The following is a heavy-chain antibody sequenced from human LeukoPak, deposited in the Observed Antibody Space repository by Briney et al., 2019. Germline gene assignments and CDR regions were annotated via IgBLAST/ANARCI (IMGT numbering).Heavy chain of an antibody. CDR3: ARVNSALVVSSEGSWAGSLGFHH. V-gene: IGHV3-21*06. CDR2: ISGSSRYI. D-gene: IGHD3-22*01. CDR1: GISFSNFI. Sequence: MSGGSLRLSCAASGISFSNFILTWVRQAPGKGLVWVSSISGSSRYIHYSDSVSGRFSISRDNAKNSVYLQMDSLTADDTAVYYCARVNSALVVSSEGSWAGSLGFHHCGQGILVIVSS. J-gene: IGHJ4*02.